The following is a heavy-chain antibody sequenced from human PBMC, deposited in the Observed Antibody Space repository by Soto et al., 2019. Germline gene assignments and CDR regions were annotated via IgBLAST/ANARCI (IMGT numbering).Heavy chain of an antibody. CDR2: INPNSGGT. CDR3: ARGRTGTTSYFDY. V-gene: IGHV1-2*02. CDR1: GYTFTGYY. D-gene: IGHD1-1*01. Sequence: SVKVSCKAAGYTFTGYYLHWVRQAPGQGLEWMGWINPNSGGTNYAQKFQGRVTMTRDTSISTAYMELSRLRSDDTAVYYCARGRTGTTSYFDYWGQGNLVTVSS. J-gene: IGHJ4*02.